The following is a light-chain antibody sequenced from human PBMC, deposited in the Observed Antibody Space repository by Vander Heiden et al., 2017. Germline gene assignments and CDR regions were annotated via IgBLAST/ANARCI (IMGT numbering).Light chain of an antibody. Sequence: DVQMTQSPPTLSASVGDRVLITCRASQRLRSLVAWYQQKPGKAPNLLIYKVSNLESGVPSRFSGSGSETEFSLTISSLQPDDFATYYCQHYDSYSWTFGQGTKVEIK. J-gene: IGKJ1*01. CDR2: KVS. CDR3: QHYDSYSWT. CDR1: QRLRSL. V-gene: IGKV1-5*03.